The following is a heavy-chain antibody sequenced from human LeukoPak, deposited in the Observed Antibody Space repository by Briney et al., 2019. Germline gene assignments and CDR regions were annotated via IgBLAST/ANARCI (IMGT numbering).Heavy chain of an antibody. D-gene: IGHD3-22*01. V-gene: IGHV4-34*01. CDR2: INHSGST. CDR3: ARRTQGWLLLSNFDY. J-gene: IGHJ4*02. CDR1: GGSFSGYY. Sequence: SETLSLTCAVYGGSFSGYYWSWIRQPPGEGLEWIGEINHSGSTNYNPSLKSRVTISVDTSKNQFSLKLSSVTAADTAVYYCARRTQGWLLLSNFDYWGQGTLVTVSS.